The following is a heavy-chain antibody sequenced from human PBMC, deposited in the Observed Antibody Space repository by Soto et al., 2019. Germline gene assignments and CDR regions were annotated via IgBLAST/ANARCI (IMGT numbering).Heavy chain of an antibody. D-gene: IGHD1-26*01. CDR1: GFTFSTYA. CDR3: GTSWSYSRSYFDK. Sequence: QVQLVESGGGVVQPGRSLRLSCAASGFTFSTYALHWVRQAPGKGLEWVAVISYDENSKDYADSVKGRFTISRDNSKSTLYLQMNSLRREDTAVYYCGTSWSYSRSYFDKWGQGTLVSVSS. CDR2: ISYDENSK. J-gene: IGHJ4*02. V-gene: IGHV3-30-3*01.